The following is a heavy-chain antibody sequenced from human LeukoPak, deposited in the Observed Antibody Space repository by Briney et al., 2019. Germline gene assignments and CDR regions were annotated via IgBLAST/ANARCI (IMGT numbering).Heavy chain of an antibody. V-gene: IGHV1-2*02. Sequence: ASVKVSCKASGYTFTSYYMHWVRQAPGQGLEWMGWINPNSGGTNYAQKFQGRVTMTRDTSISTAYMELSRLRSDDTAVYYCARDQRGSGYYPDYWGQGTLVTVSS. J-gene: IGHJ4*02. CDR2: INPNSGGT. CDR3: ARDQRGSGYYPDY. D-gene: IGHD3-22*01. CDR1: GYTFTSYY.